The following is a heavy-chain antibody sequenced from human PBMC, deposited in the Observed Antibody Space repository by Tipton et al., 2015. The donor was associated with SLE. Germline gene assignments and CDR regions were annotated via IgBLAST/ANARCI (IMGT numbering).Heavy chain of an antibody. CDR3: ARGFFHDYWSAEQGRKSFYFDN. V-gene: IGHV4-39*07. J-gene: IGHJ4*02. Sequence: TLSLTCTVSGGSISSSSYYWGWIRQPPGKGLEWIGSAHYSGITYYNPSLKSRVTISVDTSKNQLSLRLSSVTAADTAMYFCARGFFHDYWSAEQGRKSFYFDNWGQGALVTVSS. D-gene: IGHD3-3*01. CDR1: GGSISSSSYY. CDR2: AHYSGIT.